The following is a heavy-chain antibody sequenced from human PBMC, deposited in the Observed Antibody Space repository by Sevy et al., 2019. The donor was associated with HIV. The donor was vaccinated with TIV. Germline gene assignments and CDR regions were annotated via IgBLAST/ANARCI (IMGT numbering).Heavy chain of an antibody. CDR1: GFTVSSNY. D-gene: IGHD1-20*01. Sequence: GGSLRLSCAASGFTVSSNYMSWVRQAPGKGLEWVSIIYSGGSTYYADSVKGRFTISRDNSKNTLYLQMNSLRAEDTAVYYCASITGTTGDAFDIWVQGTMVTVSS. J-gene: IGHJ3*02. CDR2: IYSGGST. CDR3: ASITGTTGDAFDI. V-gene: IGHV3-53*01.